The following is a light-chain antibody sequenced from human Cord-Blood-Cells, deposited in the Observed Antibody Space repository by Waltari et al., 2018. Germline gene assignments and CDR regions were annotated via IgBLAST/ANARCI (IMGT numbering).Light chain of an antibody. Sequence: FMLTQPHSVSESPGNTVTISCTRSRGCIACHPFQCYPQRPGRSPTTVIYEDNQRPSGVPDRFSGSIDSSSNSASLTISGLETEDEADYYCQSYDSSNHVVFGGGTKLTVL. V-gene: IGLV6-57*01. CDR3: QSYDSSNHVV. CDR1: RGCIACHP. J-gene: IGLJ2*01. CDR2: EDN.